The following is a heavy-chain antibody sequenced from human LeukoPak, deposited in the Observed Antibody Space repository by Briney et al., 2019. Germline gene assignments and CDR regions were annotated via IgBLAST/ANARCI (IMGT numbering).Heavy chain of an antibody. D-gene: IGHD1-26*01. CDR3: AKQGVLIRSYGDGVDY. J-gene: IGHJ4*02. Sequence: GASLRLSCAASGFTFSSYAMSWVRQAPGKGLEWVSAISGSGGSTYYADSVKGRFTISRDNSKNTLYLQMNSLRAEDTAVYYCAKQGVLIRSYGDGVDYWGQGTLVTVSS. CDR2: ISGSGGST. CDR1: GFTFSSYA. V-gene: IGHV3-23*01.